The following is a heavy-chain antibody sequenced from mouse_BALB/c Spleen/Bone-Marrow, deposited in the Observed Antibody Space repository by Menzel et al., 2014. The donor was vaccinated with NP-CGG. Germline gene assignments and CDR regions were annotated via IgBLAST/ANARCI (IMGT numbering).Heavy chain of an antibody. J-gene: IGHJ3*01. CDR2: IDPETGGT. V-gene: IGHV1-15*01. D-gene: IGHD3-2*01. CDR3: TRLDSSGYGAY. Sequence: QVQLKESGAELVRPGASVTLSCKASGYTFTDYEMHWLKQTPVHGLEWIGAIDPETGGTAYNQKFKGRATLTTDKSSSTAYMELHSLTSEDSAVYYCTRLDSSGYGAYWGQGTLVTVSA. CDR1: GYTFTDYE.